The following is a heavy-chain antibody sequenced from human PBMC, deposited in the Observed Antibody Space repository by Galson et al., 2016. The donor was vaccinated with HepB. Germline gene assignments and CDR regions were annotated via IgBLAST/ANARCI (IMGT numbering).Heavy chain of an antibody. V-gene: IGHV3-23*01. CDR3: ARHSSYYGNFDY. CDR2: ISGSGGST. J-gene: IGHJ4*02. CDR1: GFTFSSYA. Sequence: SLRLSCAASGFTFSSYAMNWVRQAPGKGLEWVSGISGSGGSTYYADSVKGRFTISRGNSKNTLYLQMNSLRAEDTAVYYCARHSSYYGNFDYWGQGTLVTVSS. D-gene: IGHD2-15*01.